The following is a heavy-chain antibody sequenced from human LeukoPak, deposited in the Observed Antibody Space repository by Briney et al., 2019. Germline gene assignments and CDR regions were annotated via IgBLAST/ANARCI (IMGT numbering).Heavy chain of an antibody. Sequence: ASVKVSCKASGYTFTSYGISWVRQAPGQGLEWMGWISAYNGNTNYAQKLQGRVTMTTDTSTSTAYMELRSLRSDDTAVYYCARVNYDYVWGSYRLFDYWGQGTLVTVPS. CDR2: ISAYNGNT. CDR1: GYTFTSYG. CDR3: ARVNYDYVWGSYRLFDY. J-gene: IGHJ4*02. V-gene: IGHV1-18*01. D-gene: IGHD3-16*02.